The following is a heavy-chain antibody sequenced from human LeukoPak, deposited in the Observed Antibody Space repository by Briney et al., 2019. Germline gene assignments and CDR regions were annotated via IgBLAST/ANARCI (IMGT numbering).Heavy chain of an antibody. CDR2: IYHSGST. V-gene: IGHV4-38-2*02. CDR1: GYSISSGYY. CDR3: AREGSSWYSADY. J-gene: IGHJ4*02. D-gene: IGHD6-13*01. Sequence: SETLSLTCAVSGYSISSGYYWGWIRQPPGKGLEWIGSIYHSGSTYYNPSLKRRVTISVDTSKNQFSLKLSSVTAADTAVYYCAREGSSWYSADYWGQGTLVTVSP.